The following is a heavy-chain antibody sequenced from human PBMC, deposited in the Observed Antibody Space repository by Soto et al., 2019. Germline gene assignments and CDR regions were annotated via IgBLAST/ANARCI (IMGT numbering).Heavy chain of an antibody. CDR2: ISAAGSAI. D-gene: IGHD4-17*01. J-gene: IGHJ6*02. V-gene: IGHV3-48*03. CDR1: GFTFSYYE. Sequence: EVQLVESGGGLVQPGGSVRLSCAASGFTFSYYEMTWVRQAPGKGLECVSYISAAGSAIYYADSVKGRFTISRDNAKNSLFLQMNSLRAEDTAVYYCARDGYGDPYYYYGMDVWGQGTSVTVSS. CDR3: ARDGYGDPYYYYGMDV.